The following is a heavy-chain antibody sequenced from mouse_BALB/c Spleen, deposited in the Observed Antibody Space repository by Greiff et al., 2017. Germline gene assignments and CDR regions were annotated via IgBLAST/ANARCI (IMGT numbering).Heavy chain of an antibody. V-gene: IGHV2-6-7*01. CDR1: GFSLTGYG. Sequence: VKLVESGPGLVAPSQSLSITCTVSGFSLTGYGVNWVRQPPGKGLEWLGMIWGDGGTDYNSALKSRLSNSKDNSKSQVFLKMNSLQTVDTARYYGARGDGYYRAWFAYWGQGTLVTVSA. CDR3: ARGDGYYRAWFAY. CDR2: IWGDGGT. D-gene: IGHD2-3*01. J-gene: IGHJ3*01.